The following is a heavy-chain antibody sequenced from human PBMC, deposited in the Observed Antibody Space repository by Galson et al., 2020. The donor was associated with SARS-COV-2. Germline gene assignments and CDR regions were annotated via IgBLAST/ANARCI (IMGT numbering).Heavy chain of an antibody. CDR2: IIPIFGTA. CDR1: GGTFSSYA. J-gene: IGHJ6*03. V-gene: IGHV1-69*13. CDR3: ARGGYCSGGSCYFLANYYMDV. D-gene: IGHD2-15*01. Sequence: SVKVSCKASGGTFSSYAISWVRQAPGQGLEWMGGIIPIFGTANYAQKFQGRVTITADESTSTAYMELSSLRSEDTAVYYCARGGYCSGGSCYFLANYYMDVWGKGTTVTVSS.